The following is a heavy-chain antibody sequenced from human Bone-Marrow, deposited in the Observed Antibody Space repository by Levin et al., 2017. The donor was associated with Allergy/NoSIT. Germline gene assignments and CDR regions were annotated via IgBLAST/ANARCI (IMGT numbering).Heavy chain of an antibody. V-gene: IGHV3-48*01. CDR2: INSSSGTI. Sequence: AGGSLRLSCATSGFTFSSYSMNWVSQAPGKGLEWVSYINSSSGTIYYADSVKGRFTISRDNAKKSLYLQMSSLRVEDTAVYYCVRGLPDYWGQGTLVTVSS. CDR1: GFTFSSYS. J-gene: IGHJ4*02. CDR3: VRGLPDY.